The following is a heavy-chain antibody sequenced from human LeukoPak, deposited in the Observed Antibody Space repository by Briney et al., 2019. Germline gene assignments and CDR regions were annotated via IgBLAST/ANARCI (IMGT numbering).Heavy chain of an antibody. V-gene: IGHV4-59*01. Sequence: SETLSLTCTVSGGSISSYYWSWIRQPPAKGLEWIGYIYYSGSTNYNPSLKSRVTISVDTSKNQFSLKLSSVTAADTAVYYCAGGYSYGSTYYYMDVWGKGTTVTISS. CDR3: AGGYSYGSTYYYMDV. CDR2: IYYSGST. CDR1: GGSISSYY. D-gene: IGHD5-18*01. J-gene: IGHJ6*03.